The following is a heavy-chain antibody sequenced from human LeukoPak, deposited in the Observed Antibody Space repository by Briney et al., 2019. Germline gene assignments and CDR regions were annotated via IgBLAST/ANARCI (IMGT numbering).Heavy chain of an antibody. CDR3: AASSWSYCYYGMDV. Sequence: KPSETLSLTCAVYGGSFSGYYWSWIRQPPGKGLEWIGEINHSGSTNYNPSLKSRVTISVDTSKNQFSLKLSSVTTADTAVYYCAASSWSYCYYGMDVWGQGSTVTVSS. CDR2: INHSGST. J-gene: IGHJ6*02. CDR1: GGSFSGYY. V-gene: IGHV4-34*01. D-gene: IGHD6-13*01.